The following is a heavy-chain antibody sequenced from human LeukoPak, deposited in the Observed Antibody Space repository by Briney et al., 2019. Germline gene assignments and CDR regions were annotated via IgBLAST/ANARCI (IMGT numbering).Heavy chain of an antibody. CDR3: AAPYYYDSSGYSYGAFDI. D-gene: IGHD3-22*01. J-gene: IGHJ3*02. V-gene: IGHV3-30*02. CDR1: GFTFSSYG. Sequence: PGGSLRLSCAASGFTFSSYGMHWVRQAPGKGLEWVAFIRYDGSNKYYADSVKGRFTISRDNSKNTLYLQMNSLRAEDTAVYHCAAPYYYDSSGYSYGAFDIWGQGTMVTVSS. CDR2: IRYDGSNK.